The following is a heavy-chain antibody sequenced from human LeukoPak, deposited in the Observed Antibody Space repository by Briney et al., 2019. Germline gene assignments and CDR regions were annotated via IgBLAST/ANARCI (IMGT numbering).Heavy chain of an antibody. V-gene: IGHV4-61*02. J-gene: IGHJ3*02. CDR1: GGSISSGSYY. Sequence: SETLSLTCTVSGGSISSGSYYWSWIRQPAGKGLEWIGRIYTSGSTNYNPSLKSRVTISVDTSKNQFSLKLSSVTAADTAVYYCARDSTSSSWYRRGAFDIWGQGTMVTVSS. D-gene: IGHD6-13*01. CDR2: IYTSGST. CDR3: ARDSTSSSWYRRGAFDI.